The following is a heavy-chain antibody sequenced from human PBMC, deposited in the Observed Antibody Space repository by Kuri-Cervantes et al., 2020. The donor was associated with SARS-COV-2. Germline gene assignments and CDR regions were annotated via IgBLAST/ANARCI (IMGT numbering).Heavy chain of an antibody. CDR2: IYTSGST. Sequence: ESLKISCTVSGGSISSYYWSWIRQPAGKGLEWIGRIYTSGSTNYNPSLKSRVTMSVDTSKNQFSLKLSSVTAADAAVYYCARDWGPYYQDTNGFLLYFDYWAQGTLATFPS. D-gene: IGHD3-22*01. J-gene: IGHJ4*02. CDR1: GGSISSYY. CDR3: ARDWGPYYQDTNGFLLYFDY. V-gene: IGHV4-4*07.